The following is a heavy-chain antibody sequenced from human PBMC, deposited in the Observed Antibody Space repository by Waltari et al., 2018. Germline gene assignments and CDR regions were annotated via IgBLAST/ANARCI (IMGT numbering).Heavy chain of an antibody. J-gene: IGHJ6*03. D-gene: IGHD4-17*01. CDR3: ARDDYGDYGHYYYYYMDV. V-gene: IGHV4-61*02. CDR2: IYTSGST. CDR1: GGSISSGSYY. Sequence: QVQLQESGPGLVKPSQTLSLTCTVSGGSISSGSYYWSWIRQPAGKGLEWIGRIYTSGSTNYNPSLKSRVTISVDTSKNQFSLKLSSVTAADTAVYYCARDDYGDYGHYYYYYMDVWGKGTTVTVSS.